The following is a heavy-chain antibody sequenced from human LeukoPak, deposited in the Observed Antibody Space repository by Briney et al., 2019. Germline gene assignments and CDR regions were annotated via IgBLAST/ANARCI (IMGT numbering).Heavy chain of an antibody. D-gene: IGHD3-16*01. J-gene: IGHJ4*02. CDR2: ITGSGPYI. CDR1: GFTFSTFA. V-gene: IGHV3-21*01. Sequence: GGSLRLSCAASGFTFSTFAMHWVRQSPGKGLEWVSSITGSGPYILYADSVKRRFTISRDNAKNSLYLQMNSLRAEDTAIYYCVRDVGAVRGEVYFGYWGQGTLVTVSS. CDR3: VRDVGAVRGEVYFGY.